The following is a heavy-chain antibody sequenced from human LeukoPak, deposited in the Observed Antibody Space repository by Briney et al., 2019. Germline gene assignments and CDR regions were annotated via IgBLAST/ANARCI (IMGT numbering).Heavy chain of an antibody. J-gene: IGHJ6*03. Sequence: SVKVSCKASGGTFSSYAISWVRQAPGQGLEWMGGIIPIFGTANYAQKFQGRVTITTDESTSTAYMELSSLRSEDTAVYYCAASDTAGAGWAYYYYYYMDVWGKGTTVTVSS. CDR1: GGTFSSYA. V-gene: IGHV1-69*05. CDR3: AASDTAGAGWAYYYYYYMDV. D-gene: IGHD5-18*01. CDR2: IIPIFGTA.